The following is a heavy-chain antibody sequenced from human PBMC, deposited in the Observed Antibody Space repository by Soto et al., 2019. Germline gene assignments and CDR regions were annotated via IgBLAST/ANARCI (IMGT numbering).Heavy chain of an antibody. CDR3: AKGGGSYTTGWYNDY. D-gene: IGHD6-19*01. J-gene: IGHJ4*02. CDR1: GVSLSNSY. Sequence: QVQLQESGPGLVKPSETMSLTCTVSGVSLSNSYCSWARQPPGKGLEWIGHIWTSGSTNYNPSLRSRVTRSVDTSKNQVSLQLSSVTATDTAVYYCAKGGGSYTTGWYNDYWGQGTLVTVSS. V-gene: IGHV4-4*08. CDR2: IWTSGST.